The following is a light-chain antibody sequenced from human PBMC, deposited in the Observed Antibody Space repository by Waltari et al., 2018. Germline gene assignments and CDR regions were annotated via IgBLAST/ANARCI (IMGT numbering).Light chain of an antibody. Sequence: DIQMTQSPSSLSASIGDIVTITCRVGKNIRTFLNWYQHKPGKAPNLLISAAARLQSGVPSRFSGGGYGTEFTRTISSLQPEDFATYYSHQSFSTPGEYTFGPGTKVEIK. CDR3: HQSFSTPGEYT. J-gene: IGKJ2*01. CDR1: KNIRTF. CDR2: AAA. V-gene: IGKV1-39*01.